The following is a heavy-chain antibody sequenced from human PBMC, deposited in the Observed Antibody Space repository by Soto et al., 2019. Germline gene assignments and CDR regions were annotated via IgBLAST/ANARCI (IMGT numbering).Heavy chain of an antibody. J-gene: IGHJ5*02. D-gene: IGHD2-2*01. CDR3: AMAPPGGRCSSTSCYGDLFDP. CDR1: GYTLTELS. V-gene: IGHV1-24*01. Sequence: ASVKVSCKVSGYTLTELSMHWVRQAPGKGLEWMGGFDPEDGETIYAQKFQGRVTMTEDTSTDTAYMELSSLRSEDTAVYYCAMAPPGGRCSSTSCYGDLFDPWGQGTLVTVSS. CDR2: FDPEDGET.